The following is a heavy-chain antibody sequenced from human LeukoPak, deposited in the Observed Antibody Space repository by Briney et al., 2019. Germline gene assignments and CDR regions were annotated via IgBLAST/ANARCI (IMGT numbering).Heavy chain of an antibody. J-gene: IGHJ4*02. CDR1: GFSFDDYT. V-gene: IGHV3-43*01. D-gene: IGHD3-22*01. CDR2: ISWDGGST. CDR3: ANGHDYYDSSGYSYYFVY. Sequence: GGSLRLSCAASGFSFDDYTLHWVRQAPGKGLEWVSLISWDGGSTYYADSVKGRFTISRDNSKNSLYLQMNSLRTEDTALYYCANGHDYYDSSGYSYYFVYCGQGTLVTVSS.